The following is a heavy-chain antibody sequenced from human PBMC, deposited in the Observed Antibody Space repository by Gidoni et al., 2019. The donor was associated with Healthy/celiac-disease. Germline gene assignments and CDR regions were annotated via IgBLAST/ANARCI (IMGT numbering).Heavy chain of an antibody. Sequence: QVQLVESGGGLVNPGGSLRPPCAALVFPSSAYYLSWIRQAPGKGLEWVSYISSSGSTIYYADSVKGRFTISRDNAKNSLYLQMNSLRAEDTAVYYCARDRGITMDRGYYYYGMDVWGQGTTVTVSS. D-gene: IGHD3-10*01. CDR1: VFPSSAYY. CDR3: ARDRGITMDRGYYYYGMDV. J-gene: IGHJ6*02. CDR2: ISSSGSTI. V-gene: IGHV3-11*01.